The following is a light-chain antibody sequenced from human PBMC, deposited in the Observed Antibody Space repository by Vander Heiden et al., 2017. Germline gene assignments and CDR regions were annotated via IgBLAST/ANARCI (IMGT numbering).Light chain of an antibody. CDR1: QGIRNY. Sequence: DMQLTHSPSAMCASVGDPLTITCRASQGIRNYLAWFQQKPGKVPKRLIYAASCLQSGVPSRFSGSGSGTEFTLTISSLQPEDFATYYCQQYYSFPLTFGQGTKVEIK. J-gene: IGKJ2*01. V-gene: IGKV1-17*03. CDR3: QQYYSFPLT. CDR2: AAS.